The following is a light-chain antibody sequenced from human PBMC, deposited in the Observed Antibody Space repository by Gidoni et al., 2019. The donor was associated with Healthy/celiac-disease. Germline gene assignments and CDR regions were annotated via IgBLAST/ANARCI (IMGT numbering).Light chain of an antibody. CDR2: AAS. V-gene: IGKV1-39*01. Sequence: DIQMTPPPSSLSASVGDRVTITCPASQSISSYFNWYQQKPEKAPKLLIYAASSLQGGLPTRFGSSGAGTDFPITISSLPPEDVVNYYRQYSYSPLPFGHGPKVDIK. CDR3: QYSYSPLP. CDR1: QSISSY. J-gene: IGKJ3*01.